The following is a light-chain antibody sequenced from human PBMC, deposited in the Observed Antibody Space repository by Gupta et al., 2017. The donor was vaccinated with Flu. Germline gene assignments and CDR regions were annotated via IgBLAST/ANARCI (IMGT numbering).Light chain of an antibody. CDR3: LLVQAGSRGV. Sequence: QAVVTQEPSLTVSPGGTVTLTCGSSTGPVTSGHYPYWFQQKPGQAPRTLIYDKSNKLSGIPARFSGSILGGKAALTLSGAQAEDEADYYCLLVQAGSRGVFGGGTKLTVL. J-gene: IGLJ3*02. V-gene: IGLV7-46*01. CDR2: DKS. CDR1: TGPVTSGHY.